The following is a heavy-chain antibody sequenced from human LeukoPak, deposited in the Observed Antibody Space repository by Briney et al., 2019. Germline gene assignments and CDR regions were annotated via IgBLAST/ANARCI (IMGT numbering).Heavy chain of an antibody. J-gene: IGHJ4*02. CDR2: IFYSGST. CDR1: GGSITGYY. CDR3: VRGQRAYSD. D-gene: IGHD5-12*01. Sequence: SGTLSLTCTVSGGSITGYYWSWIRQSPGKGLESIGNIFYSGSTNYNPSLKSRVTISVDTSKNQFSLKLSSVTAADTAVYYCVRGQRAYSDWGQGTLVTVSS. V-gene: IGHV4-59*01.